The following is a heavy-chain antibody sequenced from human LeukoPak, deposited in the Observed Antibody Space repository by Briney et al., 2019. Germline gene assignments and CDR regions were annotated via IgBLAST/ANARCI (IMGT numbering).Heavy chain of an antibody. V-gene: IGHV4-34*01. CDR3: ARRSGYYYSQLEP. Sequence: SETLSLTCAVYGGSFSGYYWSWIRQPPGKGLEWIGEINHSGSTNYNPSLKSRVTISVDTSKNQFSLKLSSGTAADTAVYYCARRSGYYYSQLEPWGQGTLVTVSS. J-gene: IGHJ5*02. D-gene: IGHD3-22*01. CDR2: INHSGST. CDR1: GGSFSGYY.